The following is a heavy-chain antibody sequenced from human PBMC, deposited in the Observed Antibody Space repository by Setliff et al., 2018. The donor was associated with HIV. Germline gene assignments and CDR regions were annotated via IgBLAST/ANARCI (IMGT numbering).Heavy chain of an antibody. CDR2: ISSSSNTK. CDR3: ARSLYDSSMNVI. J-gene: IGHJ3*02. V-gene: IGHV3-48*01. CDR1: GFTFSSYS. Sequence: GSLRLSCAASGFTFSSYSMNWVRQAPGKGLQWVSYISSSSNTKYYADSVKGRFTISRDNAKNSLYLQMNSLRAEDTAVYYCARSLYDSSMNVIWGQGTMVTVSS. D-gene: IGHD3-22*01.